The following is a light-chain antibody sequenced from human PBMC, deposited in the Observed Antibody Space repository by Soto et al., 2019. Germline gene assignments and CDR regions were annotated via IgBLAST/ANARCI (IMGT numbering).Light chain of an antibody. CDR2: LGS. J-gene: IGKJ2*01. CDR1: QSLLHSNGYNY. V-gene: IGKV2-28*01. Sequence: DIVMTQSPLSLPVTPGEPASISCRSSQSLLHSNGYNYLDWYLQKPGQSPQLLIYLGSNRASGVPDRFSGSASGTDFTLKISRVEAEDVGVYYCMQALQTPYTFGQGTTLEIK. CDR3: MQALQTPYT.